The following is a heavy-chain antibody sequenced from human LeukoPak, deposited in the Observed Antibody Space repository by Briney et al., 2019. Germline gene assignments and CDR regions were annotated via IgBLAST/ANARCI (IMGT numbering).Heavy chain of an antibody. CDR1: GGSISSYY. CDR2: IYTSGST. V-gene: IGHV4-4*07. Sequence: SETLSLTCTVSGGSISSYYWSWIRQPAEKGLEWIGRIYTSGSTNYNPSLKSRVTVSVDTSKNQLSLKLSSVTAADTAVYYCATTMKSYGSRNDAFDIWGQGTMVTVSS. J-gene: IGHJ3*02. CDR3: ATTMKSYGSRNDAFDI. D-gene: IGHD5-18*01.